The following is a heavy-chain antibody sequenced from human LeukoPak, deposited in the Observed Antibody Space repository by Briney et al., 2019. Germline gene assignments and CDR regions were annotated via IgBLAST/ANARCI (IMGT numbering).Heavy chain of an antibody. J-gene: IGHJ4*02. V-gene: IGHV3-48*01. D-gene: IGHD6-13*01. CDR2: ISSSSSTI. Sequence: GGSLRLSCAASGFTFSSYSMNWVRQAPGKRLEWVSYISSSSSTIYYADSVKGRFTISRDNSKNTLYLQMNSLRAEDTAVYYCAKDSGTAAASPQGYWGQGTLVTVSS. CDR1: GFTFSSYS. CDR3: AKDSGTAAASPQGY.